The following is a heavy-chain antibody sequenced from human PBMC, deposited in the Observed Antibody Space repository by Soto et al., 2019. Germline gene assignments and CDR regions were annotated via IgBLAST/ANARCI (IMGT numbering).Heavy chain of an antibody. CDR3: ARVQDYGDRCFDY. J-gene: IGHJ4*02. CDR2: IYHSGST. V-gene: IGHV4-30-2*01. Sequence: LQLQEFGSGLVKPSQTLSLTCAVSGGSLSSGGYSWSWIRQPPGKGLEWIGYIYHSGSTYYNPSLKSRVTISVDRSKNQFSLKLSSVTAADTAVYYCARVQDYGDRCFDYWGQGTLVTVSS. D-gene: IGHD4-17*01. CDR1: GGSLSSGGYS.